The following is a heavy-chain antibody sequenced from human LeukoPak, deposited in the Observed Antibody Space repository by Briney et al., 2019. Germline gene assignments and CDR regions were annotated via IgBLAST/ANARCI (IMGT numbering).Heavy chain of an antibody. D-gene: IGHD2-21*02. CDR1: GYTFTGYY. V-gene: IGHV1-2*04. J-gene: IGHJ3*02. Sequence: GASVKVSCKASGYTFTGYYMRWVRQAPGQGLEWMGWINPNSGGTDYALKFQGWVTMTRDTSISTAYMELSRLRSDDTAVYYCARRYCGGDCYYDAFDIWGQGTMVTVSS. CDR2: INPNSGGT. CDR3: ARRYCGGDCYYDAFDI.